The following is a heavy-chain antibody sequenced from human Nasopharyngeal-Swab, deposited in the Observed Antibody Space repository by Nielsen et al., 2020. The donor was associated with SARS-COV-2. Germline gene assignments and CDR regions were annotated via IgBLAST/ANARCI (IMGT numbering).Heavy chain of an antibody. CDR1: GFTFSSYG. D-gene: IGHD1-26*01. J-gene: IGHJ4*02. Sequence: GGSLRLSCAASGFTFSSYGMHWVRQAPGKGLEWVAVISYDGSNKYYADSVKGRFTISRDNSKNTLYLQMNSLRAEDTAVYYCAAGLGRRFDYWGQGTLVTVSS. V-gene: IGHV3-30*03. CDR2: ISYDGSNK. CDR3: AAGLGRRFDY.